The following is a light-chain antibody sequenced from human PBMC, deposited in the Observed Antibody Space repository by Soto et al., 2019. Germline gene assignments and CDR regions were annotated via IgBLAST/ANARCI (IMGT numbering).Light chain of an antibody. CDR1: QSIGRF. V-gene: IGKV1-5*01. Sequence: DIQMTQSPSTLSASVRDRVTITCRASQSIGRFLAWYQHQPGKAPKLLIYDASTLESGVPSRFCGTGSGTEFTFSITSLSPEDFGTYYCQQCYMGWTFGQGTKVDTK. CDR2: DAS. J-gene: IGKJ1*01. CDR3: QQCYMGWT.